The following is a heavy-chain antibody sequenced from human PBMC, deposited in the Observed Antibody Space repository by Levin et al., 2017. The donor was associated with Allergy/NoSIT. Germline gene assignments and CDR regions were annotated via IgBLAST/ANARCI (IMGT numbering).Heavy chain of an antibody. J-gene: IGHJ4*02. CDR3: AKDPRGLYSGSY. Sequence: GGSLRLSCAASAFTFSSYAMSWVRQSPGKGLEWVSAISGSGGSTYYADSVKGRFTISRDNSKNTLYLQMNSLRAEDTAVYYCAKDPRGLYSGSYWGQGTLVTVSS. D-gene: IGHD1-26*01. CDR1: AFTFSSYA. CDR2: ISGSGGST. V-gene: IGHV3-23*01.